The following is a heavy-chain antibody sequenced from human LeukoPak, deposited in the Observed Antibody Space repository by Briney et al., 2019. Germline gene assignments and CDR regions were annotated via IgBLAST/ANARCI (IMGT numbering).Heavy chain of an antibody. D-gene: IGHD6-6*01. CDR1: GGSISSGGYY. V-gene: IGHV4-30-2*01. CDR3: ARLRIAARSMVEPPYYMDV. Sequence: SETLSLTCTVSGGSISSGGYYWSWIRQPPGKGLEWIGYIYHSGSTYYNPSLKSRVTISVDRSKNQFSLKLSSVTAADTAVYYCARLRIAARSMVEPPYYMDVWGKGTTVTVSS. CDR2: IYHSGST. J-gene: IGHJ6*03.